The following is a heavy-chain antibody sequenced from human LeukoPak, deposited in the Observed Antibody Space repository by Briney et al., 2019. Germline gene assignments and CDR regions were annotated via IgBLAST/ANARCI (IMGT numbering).Heavy chain of an antibody. D-gene: IGHD3-10*01. J-gene: IGHJ4*02. CDR2: INPSVGGT. Sequence: ASVKVSCKAFGYGFTSYYIHRVRQAPGQGLEWMGIINPSVGGTTYARKFQGRVTMTRDTSTSTVYMELSSLRSEDTAVYYCARHGSGRYYPAEGRVDYWGQGTLVTVSS. V-gene: IGHV1-46*03. CDR3: ARHGSGRYYPAEGRVDY. CDR1: GYGFTSYY.